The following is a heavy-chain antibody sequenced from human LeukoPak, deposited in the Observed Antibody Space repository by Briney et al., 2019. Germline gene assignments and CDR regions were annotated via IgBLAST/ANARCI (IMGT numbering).Heavy chain of an antibody. J-gene: IGHJ4*02. CDR2: IRYDGTNK. CDR1: GFTFSSYG. CDR3: AKGGSSSWSYFDY. D-gene: IGHD6-13*01. Sequence: GGSLRLSCAASGFTFSSYGMHWVRQAPGKGLEWVAFIRYDGTNKYYADSVKGRFTISRDNSKNTLYLQMNSLRGDDTAVYYCAKGGSSSWSYFDYWGQGILVTVSS. V-gene: IGHV3-30*02.